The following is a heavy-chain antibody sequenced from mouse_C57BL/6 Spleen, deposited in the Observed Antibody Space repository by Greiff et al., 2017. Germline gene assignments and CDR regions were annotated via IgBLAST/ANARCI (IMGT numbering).Heavy chain of an antibody. V-gene: IGHV5-17*01. D-gene: IGHD2-3*01. CDR1: GFTFSDYG. CDR2: ISSGSSTI. J-gene: IGHJ1*03. Sequence: VQLKESGGGLVKPGGSLKISCAASGFTFSDYGMTWVRQAPEKGLEWVAYISSGSSTIYYADTVKGRFPISRDTAKNTLFMQMTSLRSEDTARYYCALPDGWSWYVDVWGTGTTVTVST. CDR3: ALPDGWSWYVDV.